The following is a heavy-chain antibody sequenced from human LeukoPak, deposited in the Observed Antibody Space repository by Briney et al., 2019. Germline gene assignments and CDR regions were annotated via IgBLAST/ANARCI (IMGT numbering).Heavy chain of an antibody. CDR1: GGSINSYY. CDR2: VFYSGNT. Sequence: SETLSLTCIVSGGSINSYYWNWIRQPPGKGLEWIGYVFYSGNTNYNPSLKSRVTISVDASKSQLSLKLSFVTAADTAVYYCARARDDYINNWFDPWGQGTLVTVSS. CDR3: ARARDDYINNWFDP. J-gene: IGHJ5*02. D-gene: IGHD4-11*01. V-gene: IGHV4-59*01.